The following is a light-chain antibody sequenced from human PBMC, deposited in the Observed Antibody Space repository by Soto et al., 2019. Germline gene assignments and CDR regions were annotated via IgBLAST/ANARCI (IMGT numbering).Light chain of an antibody. Sequence: QSALTQPRSVSGSPGQSVTISCTGTSSDVGGYNYVSWYQQHPGKAPKVMIYDVSERPSGVPDRFSASKSGNTASLTISGLQAEDEDDYYCCSYAGTPRYVFGTGTKLTVL. CDR3: CSYAGTPRYV. CDR1: SSDVGGYNY. CDR2: DVS. V-gene: IGLV2-11*01. J-gene: IGLJ1*01.